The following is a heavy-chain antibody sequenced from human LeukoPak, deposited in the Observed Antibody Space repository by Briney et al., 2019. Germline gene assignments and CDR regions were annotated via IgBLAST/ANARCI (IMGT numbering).Heavy chain of an antibody. J-gene: IGHJ4*02. V-gene: IGHV3-23*01. CDR2: ISGSGGST. CDR1: GFTFSSYA. D-gene: IGHD3-22*01. CDR3: AKDLRTVYYDSSGYYYPFDY. Sequence: PGGSLRLSCEASGFTFSSYAMSWVRQAPGKGLEWVSAISGSGGSTYYADSVKGRFTISRDNSKNTLYLQMNSLRAEDTAVYYCAKDLRTVYYDSSGYYYPFDYWGQGTLVTVSS.